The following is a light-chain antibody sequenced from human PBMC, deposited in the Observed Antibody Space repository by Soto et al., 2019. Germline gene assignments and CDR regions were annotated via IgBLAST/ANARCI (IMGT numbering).Light chain of an antibody. J-gene: IGKJ5*01. CDR2: DAS. CDR1: QSVSSY. CDR3: QQRSNWLIT. Sequence: EIVLTHSPATLSLSQWEIATLSCRASQSVSSYLAWYQQKPGQAPRLLIYDASNRATGIPARFSGSGSGTDFTLTISSLEPEDFAVYYCQQRSNWLITFGQGTRLEIK. V-gene: IGKV3-11*01.